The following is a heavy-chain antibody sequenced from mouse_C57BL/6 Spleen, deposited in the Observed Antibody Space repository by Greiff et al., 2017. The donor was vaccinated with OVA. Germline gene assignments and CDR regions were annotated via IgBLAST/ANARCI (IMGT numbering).Heavy chain of an antibody. CDR1: GYSITSGYY. CDR3: ARWKNFDY. Sequence: VQLKESGPGLVKPSQSLSLTCSVTGYSITSGYYWNWIRQFPGNKLEWMGYISYDGSNNYNPSLKNRISITRDTSKNQFFLKLNSVTTEDTATYYCARWKNFDYWGQGTTLTVSS. CDR2: ISYDGSN. V-gene: IGHV3-6*01. J-gene: IGHJ2*01.